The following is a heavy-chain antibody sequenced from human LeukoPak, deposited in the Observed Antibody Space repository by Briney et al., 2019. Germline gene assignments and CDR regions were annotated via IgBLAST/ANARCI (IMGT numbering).Heavy chain of an antibody. J-gene: IGHJ4*02. CDR3: ARGTVTTYYFDY. D-gene: IGHD4-17*01. CDR2: MHYTGGT. Sequence: SETLSLTCSVSGASIRNYHWSWPRQPPGKGLEWIGYMHYTGGTNYNPPLTSRVTTSLDTSKNQFSLKLSSVTAADTAVYYCARGTVTTYYFDYWGQGALVTVSS. V-gene: IGHV4-59*01. CDR1: GASIRNYH.